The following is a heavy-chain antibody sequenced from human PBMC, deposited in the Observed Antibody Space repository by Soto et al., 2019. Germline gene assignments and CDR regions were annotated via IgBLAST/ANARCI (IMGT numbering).Heavy chain of an antibody. CDR2: ISYDGSNK. J-gene: IGHJ4*02. V-gene: IGHV3-30-3*01. CDR1: GCTFRSCA. CDR3: ARDKTVAGKTFDY. Sequence: GGALRVSWGGSGCTFRSCAKHGGRQVPGKGLEWVAVISYDGSNKYYADSVKGRFTISRDNSKNTLYLQMNSLRAEDTAVYFCARDKTVAGKTFDYSGQGTLVPXSS. D-gene: IGHD6-19*01.